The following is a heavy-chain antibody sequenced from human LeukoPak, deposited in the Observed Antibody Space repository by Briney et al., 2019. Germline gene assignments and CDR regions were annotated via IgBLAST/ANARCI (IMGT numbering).Heavy chain of an antibody. CDR3: ARPRADYVWGSRASDV. D-gene: IGHD3-16*01. CDR2: IFHSGDT. Sequence: SETLSLTCTVSDDSMTGYYWSWIRQPPGKGLEWVAYIFHSGDTNYNPSLRSRITISIDTSKNQFSLKLRSVTAADTAVYYCARPRADYVWGSRASDVWGQGTTVTVSS. J-gene: IGHJ6*02. CDR1: DDSMTGYY. V-gene: IGHV4-4*09.